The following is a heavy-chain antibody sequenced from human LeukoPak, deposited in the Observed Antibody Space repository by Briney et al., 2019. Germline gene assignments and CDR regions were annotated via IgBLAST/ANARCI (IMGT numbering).Heavy chain of an antibody. CDR2: INHSGST. J-gene: IGHJ5*02. D-gene: IGHD3-22*01. V-gene: IGHV4-34*01. CDR3: ARDRYYYDSSGYSNWFDP. CDR1: GGSFSGYY. Sequence: SETLSLTCAVYGGSFSGYYWSWIRQPPGKGLEWIGEINHSGSTNYNPSLKSRVTISVDTSKNQFSLKLSSVTAADTAVYYCARDRYYYDSSGYSNWFDPWGQGTLVTVSS.